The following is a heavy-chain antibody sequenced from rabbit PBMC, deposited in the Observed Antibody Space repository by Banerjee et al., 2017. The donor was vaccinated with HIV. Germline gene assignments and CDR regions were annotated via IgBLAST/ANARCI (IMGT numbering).Heavy chain of an antibody. CDR1: GFSFSSRYW. J-gene: IGHJ4*01. V-gene: IGHV1S45*01. CDR3: ARDYGYPPYAYASGGFNL. D-gene: IGHD6-1*01. Sequence: QEQLVESGGGLVTTGASLTLTCTASGFSFSSRYWICWVRQAPGKGLEWIACIYAGSSGRTYYASWAKGRFTISKTSSTTVTLQMTSLTAADTATYFCARDYGYPPYAYASGGFNLWGQGTLVTV. CDR2: IYAGSSGRT.